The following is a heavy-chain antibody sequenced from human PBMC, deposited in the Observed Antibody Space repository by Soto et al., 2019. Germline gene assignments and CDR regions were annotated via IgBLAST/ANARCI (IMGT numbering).Heavy chain of an antibody. D-gene: IGHD1-20*01. CDR3: ARSHNRYYYYYGMDV. CDR1: GGSISSYY. Sequence: SETLSLTCTVSGGSISSYYWSWIRQPPGKGLEWIGYIYYSGSTNYNPSLKSRVTISVDTSKNQFSLELSSVTAADTAVYYCARSHNRYYYYYGMDVWGQGTTVTVSS. V-gene: IGHV4-59*01. CDR2: IYYSGST. J-gene: IGHJ6*02.